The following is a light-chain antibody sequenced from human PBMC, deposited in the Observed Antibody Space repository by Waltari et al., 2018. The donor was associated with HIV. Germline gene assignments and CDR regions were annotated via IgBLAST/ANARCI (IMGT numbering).Light chain of an antibody. CDR2: CAS. CDR1: QSVLYSSNNEND. V-gene: IGKV4-1*01. J-gene: IGKJ1*01. Sequence: DIVMTQSPDSLAVSLGERAPINCKSSQSVLYSSNNENDLSWYHQKPGQPPKLLLYCASTRESAVPDRFSGSGSGTDVSPTISSLQAEDVAVYYCQKYDSTPWTFGQGTKVEIK. CDR3: QKYDSTPWT.